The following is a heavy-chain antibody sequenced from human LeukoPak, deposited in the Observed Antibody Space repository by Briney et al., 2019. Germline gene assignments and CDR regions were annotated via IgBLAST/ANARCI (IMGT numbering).Heavy chain of an antibody. D-gene: IGHD2-15*01. Sequence: GGSLRLSCAASGFYFNTYAMHWVRQAPGKGLEWVAFVRFDGSNTRYADSVKGRFTISRDNSKNTLFLQMNNLRPEDTAVYYCAKSSGSGSWYDYFDYWGQGTLATVSS. CDR1: GFYFNTYA. J-gene: IGHJ4*02. CDR3: AKSSGSGSWYDYFDY. V-gene: IGHV3-30*02. CDR2: VRFDGSNT.